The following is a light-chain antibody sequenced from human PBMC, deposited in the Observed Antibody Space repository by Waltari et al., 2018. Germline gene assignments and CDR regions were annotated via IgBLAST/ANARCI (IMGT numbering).Light chain of an antibody. CDR1: QSILYTTTNNNY. V-gene: IGKV4-1*01. CDR2: WAS. CDR3: QQYYTTPLT. Sequence: DIVMTQSPDSLAVSLGERATINCKSSQSILYTTTNNNYLAWYQQKAGQPPKLLIYWASNRQSGVPDRFSGSGSETDFTLTISSLQAEDVAVYYCQQYYTTPLTFGGGTRVEI. J-gene: IGKJ4*01.